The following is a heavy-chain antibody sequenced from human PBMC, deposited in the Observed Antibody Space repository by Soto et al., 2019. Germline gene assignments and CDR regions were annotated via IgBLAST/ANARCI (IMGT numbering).Heavy chain of an antibody. CDR2: ISGSGGST. D-gene: IGHD2-8*01. CDR3: VNDRMVYAMSSLAFDI. Sequence: EVQLLESGGGLVQPGGSPGLSCAASGFTFSSYAMSWVRQAPGKGLEWVSAISGSGGSTYYADSVKGRFTISRDNSKNTLYLQMNRLRAEDTAVYYCVNDRMVYAMSSLAFDIWGQGTMVTVSS. CDR1: GFTFSSYA. V-gene: IGHV3-23*01. J-gene: IGHJ3*02.